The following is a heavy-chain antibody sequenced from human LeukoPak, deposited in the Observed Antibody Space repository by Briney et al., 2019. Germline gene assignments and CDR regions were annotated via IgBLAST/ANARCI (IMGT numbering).Heavy chain of an antibody. V-gene: IGHV1-8*02. J-gene: IGHJ3*01. CDR2: MNPNSGNT. D-gene: IGHD3-10*01. Sequence: ASVKVSCKASGGTFSSYAISWVRQATGQGLEWMGWMNPNSGNTGYAQKFQGRVTMTRNTSISTAYMELSSLRSDDTAVYYCATDYSYGSGNYRAYDLWGQGTMVTVSS. CDR3: ATDYSYGSGNYRAYDL. CDR1: GGTFSSYA.